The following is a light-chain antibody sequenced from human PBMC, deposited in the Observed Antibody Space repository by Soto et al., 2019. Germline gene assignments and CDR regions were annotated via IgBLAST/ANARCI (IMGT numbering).Light chain of an antibody. CDR1: ESISSW. CDR3: QQYNTYPLT. Sequence: DIQMTQSPSTLSASVEDRVTITCRASESISSWLAWYQQKPGKAPKILINKASNLESGVPSRFSGSGSGTEFTLTISSLQPDDFATYYCQQYNTYPLTFGGGTKVEIK. CDR2: KAS. V-gene: IGKV1-5*03. J-gene: IGKJ4*01.